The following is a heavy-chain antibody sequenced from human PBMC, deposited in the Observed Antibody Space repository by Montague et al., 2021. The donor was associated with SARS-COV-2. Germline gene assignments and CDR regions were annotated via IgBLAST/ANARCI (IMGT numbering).Heavy chain of an antibody. D-gene: IGHD3-10*01. V-gene: IGHV3-48*03. J-gene: IGHJ6*02. Sequence: SLRLSCAASGFTFSRHEVNWVRQAPGKGLEWVSYITSDGGIIYYADFVEDRSTISRDNAKNSLYLHMNSLRVGDTAVYYCATLARGLFDHGMDVWGQGTTVTVSS. CDR3: ATLARGLFDHGMDV. CDR1: GFTFSRHE. CDR2: ITSDGGII.